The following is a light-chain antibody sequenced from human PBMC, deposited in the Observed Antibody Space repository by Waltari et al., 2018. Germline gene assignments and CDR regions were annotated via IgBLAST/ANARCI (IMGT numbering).Light chain of an antibody. V-gene: IGKV3-11*01. CDR3: QQRTNWGGS. CDR1: HNVNGY. CDR2: DVS. J-gene: IGKJ3*01. Sequence: IVLTQSPGTLPLSPVERATLSCRASHNVNGYLAWYQHKPGQSPRLLMYDVSKRATGIPARFSGSGSGTDFTLTIDSLEPEDFAIYYCQQRTNWGGSFGPGTKVDIK.